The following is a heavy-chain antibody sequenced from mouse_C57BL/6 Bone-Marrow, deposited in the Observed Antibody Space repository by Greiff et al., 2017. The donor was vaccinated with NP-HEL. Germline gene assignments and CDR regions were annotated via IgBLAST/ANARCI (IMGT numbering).Heavy chain of an antibody. CDR1: GYTFTDHI. D-gene: IGHD2-3*01. V-gene: IGHV1-11*01. CDR2: IYPVSGET. Sequence: VQLVESGAELASPGASVTLSCKASGYTFTDHIMNWVKKRPGQGLEWIGRIYPVSGETNYNQKFMGKATFSVDRSSSTVYMVWNSLTSEDPAVYYCGRCRWVLRRDAMDYWGQGTSVTVSS. CDR3: GRCRWVLRRDAMDY. J-gene: IGHJ4*01.